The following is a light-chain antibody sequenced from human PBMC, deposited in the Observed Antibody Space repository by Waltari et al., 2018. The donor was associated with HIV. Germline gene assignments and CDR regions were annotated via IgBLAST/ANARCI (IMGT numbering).Light chain of an antibody. CDR1: RDIKSY. V-gene: IGKV1-9*01. Sequence: DIQLTQSPSFLSASIGDIVTITCRASRDIKSYLAWYQKKPGKAPNLLIYAVSVLQSGVPSRFSGSGSGTEFTLTISGLQPEDLATYYCQQLKTYPVTFGGGTKVDSK. J-gene: IGKJ4*01. CDR2: AVS. CDR3: QQLKTYPVT.